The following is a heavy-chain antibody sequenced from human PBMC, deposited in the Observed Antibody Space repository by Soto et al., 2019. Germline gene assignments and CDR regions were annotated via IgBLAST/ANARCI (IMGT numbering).Heavy chain of an antibody. J-gene: IGHJ6*02. CDR1: GFTFPRFG. V-gene: IGHV3-15*01. CDR2: IKSKTDGGTT. D-gene: IGHD2-15*01. CDR3: TTPIMGYCSGGSCYSVPDYYYGMDV. Sequence: TGGSLRLSCAASGFTFPRFGMHWVRQAPGKGLEWVGRIKSKTDGGTTDYAAPVKGRFTISRDDSKNTLYLQMNSLKTEDTAVYYCTTPIMGYCSGGSCYSVPDYYYGMDVWGQGTTVTVSS.